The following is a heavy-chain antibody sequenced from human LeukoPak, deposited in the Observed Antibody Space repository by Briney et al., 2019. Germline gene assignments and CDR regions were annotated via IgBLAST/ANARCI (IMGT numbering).Heavy chain of an antibody. J-gene: IGHJ4*02. Sequence: PSETLSLTCAVYGGSFSGYYWSWIRQPPGKGLEWIGEINHSGSTNYNPSLKSRVTISVDTPKNQFSLKLSSVTAADTAVYYCARGLPRHGPMVRGVRGGNYFDYWGQGTLVTVSS. CDR2: INHSGST. D-gene: IGHD3-10*01. CDR3: ARGLPRHGPMVRGVRGGNYFDY. CDR1: GGSFSGYY. V-gene: IGHV4-34*01.